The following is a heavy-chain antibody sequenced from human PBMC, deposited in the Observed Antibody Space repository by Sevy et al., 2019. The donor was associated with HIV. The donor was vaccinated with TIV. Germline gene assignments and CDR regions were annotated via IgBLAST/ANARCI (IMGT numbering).Heavy chain of an antibody. CDR3: AKDEGGSGSPDY. Sequence: GGCLRLSCAASGFTFSSYAMSWVRQAPGKGLEWVSAISGSGGSTYYADSVKGRFTISRDNSKNTLYLQMNSLRAEDTAVYYCAKDEGGSGSPDYWGQGTLVTVS. CDR2: ISGSGGST. J-gene: IGHJ4*02. V-gene: IGHV3-23*01. CDR1: GFTFSSYA. D-gene: IGHD1-26*01.